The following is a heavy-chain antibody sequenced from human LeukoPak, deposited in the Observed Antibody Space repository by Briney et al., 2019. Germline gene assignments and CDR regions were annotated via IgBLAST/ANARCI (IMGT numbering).Heavy chain of an antibody. CDR3: ARDKGWLCRAYAFDI. V-gene: IGHV4-59*01. J-gene: IGHJ3*02. D-gene: IGHD6-19*01. CDR2: ISYRGIT. Sequence: SETLSLTCTVSGGSISGYYWSWMRQPPGKGREWIGYISYRGITSYNPSLKSRVTISLDTSKNQFSLTLTSVTAADTAVYYCARDKGWLCRAYAFDIWGQGTMVTVSS. CDR1: GGSISGYY.